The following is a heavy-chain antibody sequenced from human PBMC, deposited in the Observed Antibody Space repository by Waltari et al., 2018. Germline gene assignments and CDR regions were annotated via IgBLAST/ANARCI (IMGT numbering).Heavy chain of an antibody. V-gene: IGHV4-39*01. D-gene: IGHD2-8*01. J-gene: IGHJ2*01. CDR2: VYYGGRK. Sequence: QLQLQESGPGLVKSSETLSLICTVSGGSISTRNYYWGWIRQPPGKGLEWIGSVYYGGRKNYHPSLTSRGTTSIDTSKNQYFLKLSSVTAADTAVYYCARRFCTEDVCPGRNWYFDIWGRGTLVKVSS. CDR1: GGSISTRNYY. CDR3: ARRFCTEDVCPGRNWYFDI.